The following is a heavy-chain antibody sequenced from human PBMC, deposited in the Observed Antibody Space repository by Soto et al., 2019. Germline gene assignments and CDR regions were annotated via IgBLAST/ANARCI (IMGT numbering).Heavy chain of an antibody. Sequence: QVQLVESGGGVVQPGRSLRLSCAASEFPFSNYGMHWVRQAPGKGLEWVAHISYDGSNKHYADSVKGRFTIYRDNSKNRLFLQMSSLRTEDTAVYYCAGGQYYFDYCGQGTRVSVSS. CDR2: ISYDGSNK. V-gene: IGHV3-30*03. J-gene: IGHJ4*02. D-gene: IGHD2-15*01. CDR3: AGGQYYFDY. CDR1: EFPFSNYG.